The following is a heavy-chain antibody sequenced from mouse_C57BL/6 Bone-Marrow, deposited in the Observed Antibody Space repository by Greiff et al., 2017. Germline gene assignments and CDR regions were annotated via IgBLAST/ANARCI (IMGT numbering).Heavy chain of an antibody. J-gene: IGHJ2*01. CDR1: GFNIKDDY. CDR2: IDPANGDT. CDR3: TTWGNFDY. V-gene: IGHV14-4*01. Sequence: VQLQQSGAELVRPGASVKLSCTASGFNIKDDYMHWVKQRPEQGLEWIGWIDPANGDTEYASKFQGKATITADTSSNTAYLQLSSLTAEDTAVYYCTTWGNFDYWGQGTTLTVSS.